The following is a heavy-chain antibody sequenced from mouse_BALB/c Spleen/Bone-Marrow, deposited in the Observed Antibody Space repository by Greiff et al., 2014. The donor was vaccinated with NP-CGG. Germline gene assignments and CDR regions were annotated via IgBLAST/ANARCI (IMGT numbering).Heavy chain of an antibody. CDR3: AREKDWVFDY. J-gene: IGHJ2*01. Sequence: QVQLQQPGAELVKPGTSVKMSCKASGYTFTSYWMHWVKQRPGQGLEWIGDIYPGSGSTNYNEKFKSKATLTVDTSSSTAYMQLSSLTSEDSAVYYCAREKDWVFDYWGQGTTLTVSS. V-gene: IGHV1-55*01. CDR2: IYPGSGST. D-gene: IGHD4-1*01. CDR1: GYTFTSYW.